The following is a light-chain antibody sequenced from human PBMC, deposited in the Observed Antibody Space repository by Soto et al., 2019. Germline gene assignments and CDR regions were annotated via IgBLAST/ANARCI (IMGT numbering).Light chain of an antibody. J-gene: IGKJ1*01. V-gene: IGKV1-5*03. CDR2: QAS. Sequence: DLQMTQSPSTLSASVGDRISITCRASQSISSWLAWYQQKPGKAPKVLIYQASILESGVPPRFSGSGSGTEFTLTISSLQPDDFATYYCLQYQGYWTFGQGTKVEIK. CDR1: QSISSW. CDR3: LQYQGYWT.